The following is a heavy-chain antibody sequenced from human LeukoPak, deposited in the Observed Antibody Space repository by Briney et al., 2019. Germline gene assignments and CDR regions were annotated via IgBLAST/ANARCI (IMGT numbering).Heavy chain of an antibody. CDR2: INPSGGST. Sequence: ASVKVSCKASGYIFTSYFMHWVRQAPGQGLEWMGLINPSGGSTRYAQKFQGRVTMTRDMSTSTVYMELSSLRSEDTAVYYCARALPHRRLMDTTMEQHWFDPWGQGTLVTVPS. J-gene: IGHJ5*02. CDR1: GYIFTSYF. CDR3: ARALPHRRLMDTTMEQHWFDP. V-gene: IGHV1-46*01. D-gene: IGHD5-18*01.